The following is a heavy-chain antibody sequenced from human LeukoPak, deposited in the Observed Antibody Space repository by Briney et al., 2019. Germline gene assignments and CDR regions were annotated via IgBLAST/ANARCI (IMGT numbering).Heavy chain of an antibody. V-gene: IGHV4-4*07. D-gene: IGHD6-19*01. Sequence: SETLSLTCTVSGDSISSNYWSWIRQPAGKGLEWIGRIYISGSTNYNPSLKSRVTMSVDTSKNQFSLKLSSVTAADTAVYYCARRGSGWYYFDYWGQGTLVTVSS. CDR2: IYISGST. CDR1: GDSISSNY. J-gene: IGHJ4*02. CDR3: ARRGSGWYYFDY.